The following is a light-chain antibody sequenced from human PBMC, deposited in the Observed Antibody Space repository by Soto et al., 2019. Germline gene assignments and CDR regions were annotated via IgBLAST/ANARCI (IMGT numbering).Light chain of an antibody. CDR2: DTY. Sequence: QSVLTQPPSVSAAPGQEVTISCSGSASNIENSFVSWYQHLPGTAPKLVSFDTYKRYSGIPDRFSVSKSGTSXTLAISGLQTGDEAVYYCGAWDSSLSACVFGTGTKVTVL. J-gene: IGLJ1*01. CDR3: GAWDSSLSACV. V-gene: IGLV1-51*01. CDR1: ASNIENSF.